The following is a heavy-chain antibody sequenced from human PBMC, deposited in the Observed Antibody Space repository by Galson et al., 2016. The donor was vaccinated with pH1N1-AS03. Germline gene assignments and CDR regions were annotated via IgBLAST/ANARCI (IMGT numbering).Heavy chain of an antibody. J-gene: IGHJ4*02. CDR2: ISSSGRTI. Sequence: CAASGFTFSTYEMNWVRQAPGKGLEWVSHISSSGRTIYYADSVKGRFTISRDNGKNSLYLQMNSLRAEDTAVYYCARDSLYSSGWPNLLDYWGQGTLVTVSS. D-gene: IGHD6-19*01. CDR1: GFTFSTYE. CDR3: ARDSLYSSGWPNLLDY. V-gene: IGHV3-48*03.